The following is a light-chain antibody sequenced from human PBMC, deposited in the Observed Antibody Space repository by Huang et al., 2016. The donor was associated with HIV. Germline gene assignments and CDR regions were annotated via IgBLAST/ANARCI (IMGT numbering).Light chain of an antibody. CDR2: LGS. V-gene: IGKV2-28*01. J-gene: IGKJ2*01. Sequence: DIVMTQSPLSLPVTPGEPASISCRSSQSLLHRNGHNYLDWYLQKPGQSPQILLYLGSNRASGVPDRFSGRGSGTDFTLRISRVEAEDVGVYFCMQALQTPYTFGQGTKLEI. CDR3: MQALQTPYT. CDR1: QSLLHRNGHNY.